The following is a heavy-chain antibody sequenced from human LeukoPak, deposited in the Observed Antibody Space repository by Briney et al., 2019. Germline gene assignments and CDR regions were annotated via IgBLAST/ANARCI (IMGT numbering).Heavy chain of an antibody. D-gene: IGHD2-2*02. Sequence: RPGGSLRLSCAASGFTFSSYWMSWVRQAPGKGLEWVANIKEDGSEKDYLDSVKGRFTISRDNAKNSVYLQMNSLRAEDTAVYYCARDRGPCRSTTCYTGREAVGYWGQGTLVTVSS. J-gene: IGHJ4*02. V-gene: IGHV3-7*01. CDR2: IKEDGSEK. CDR1: GFTFSSYW. CDR3: ARDRGPCRSTTCYTGREAVGY.